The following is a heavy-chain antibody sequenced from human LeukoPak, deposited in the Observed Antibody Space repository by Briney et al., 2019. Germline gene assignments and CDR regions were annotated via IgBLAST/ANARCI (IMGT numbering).Heavy chain of an antibody. D-gene: IGHD2-15*01. CDR3: ARGRRRAMTTPNNWFDP. V-gene: IGHV4-34*01. Sequence: SGTLSLTCAVYGGSFSGYYWSWIRQPPGKGLEWIGEINHSGSTNYNPSLKSRVTISVDTSKNQFSLKLSSVTAADTAVYYCARGRRRAMTTPNNWFDPWGQGTLVTVSS. CDR1: GGSFSGYY. CDR2: INHSGST. J-gene: IGHJ5*02.